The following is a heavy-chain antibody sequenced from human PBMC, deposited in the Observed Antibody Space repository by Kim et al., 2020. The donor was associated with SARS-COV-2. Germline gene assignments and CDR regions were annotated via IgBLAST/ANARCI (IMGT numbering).Heavy chain of an antibody. CDR3: AKAGKYCSGGSCYSTGIQLWTYYFDY. Sequence: GGSLRLSCAASGFTFSSYAMSWVRQAPGKGLEWVSAISGSGGSTYYADSVNGRFIISRDNSKNTLYLQMNSLRAEDTAVYYCAKAGKYCSGGSCYSTGIQLWTYYFDYWGQGALVTVSP. V-gene: IGHV3-23*01. CDR1: GFTFSSYA. J-gene: IGHJ4*02. CDR2: ISGSGGST. D-gene: IGHD2-15*01.